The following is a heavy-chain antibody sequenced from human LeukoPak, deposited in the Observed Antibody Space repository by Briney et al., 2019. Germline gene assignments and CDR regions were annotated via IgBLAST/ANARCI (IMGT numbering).Heavy chain of an antibody. CDR3: TRLPTVVTYVDY. CDR2: IYPGDSDT. D-gene: IGHD4-23*01. CDR1: GYSSISYW. J-gene: IGHJ4*02. Sequence: GESLKSSCKASGYSSISYWSSWVRQMPGKGREGLGIIYPGDSDTRYSPSSQGQVTITDYMSISTAYLLRISMFCSETNMYYCTRLPTVVTYVDYWGQGTLVTVSS. V-gene: IGHV5-51*01.